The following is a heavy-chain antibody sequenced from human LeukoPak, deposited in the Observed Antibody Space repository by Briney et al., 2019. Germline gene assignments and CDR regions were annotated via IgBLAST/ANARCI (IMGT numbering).Heavy chain of an antibody. CDR1: GSNFNSYS. V-gene: IGHV3-23*01. D-gene: IGHD2-21*02. J-gene: IGHJ4*02. Sequence: GSLRLPCAASGSNFNSYSLSWVRQAPEEGVEWVSIVSGSGGATYYADSVKGRFTISRDNSKNTLYLQMNSLRAEDTAVYYCAKGCGGSCYSSFDYWGQGTLVTVSS. CDR2: VSGSGGAT. CDR3: AKGCGGSCYSSFDY.